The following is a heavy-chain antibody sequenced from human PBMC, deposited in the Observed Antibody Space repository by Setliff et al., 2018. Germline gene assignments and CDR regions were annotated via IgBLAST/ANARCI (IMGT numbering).Heavy chain of an antibody. CDR2: IFHLGNA. J-gene: IGHJ1*01. D-gene: IGHD1-26*01. Sequence: SETLSLTCTVSGFYISGGYCWGWIRQSPGKGLEWIASIFHLGNAYYNPSLKSRVTMSVDTSKNQFSLRLTSVTAADTAVYYCVRQGADTGSNYDKYFRHWGQGTLVTVAS. CDR1: GFYISGGYC. V-gene: IGHV4-38-2*02. CDR3: VRQGADTGSNYDKYFRH.